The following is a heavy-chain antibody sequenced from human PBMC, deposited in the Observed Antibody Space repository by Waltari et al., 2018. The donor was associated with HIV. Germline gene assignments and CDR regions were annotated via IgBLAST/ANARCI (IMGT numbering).Heavy chain of an antibody. V-gene: IGHV1-69*13. Sequence: QVQLVQSGAEVKKPGSSVQVSCKASGGTFSNYAISWVRQAPGQGLEWMGGIIPILGSTNFAQNFQGRVTITADESTSTAYMELSSLRSEDTAVYYCASTVYRGDYYYYGMDVWGQGTTVTVSS. CDR3: ASTVYRGDYYYYGMDV. CDR1: GGTFSNYA. CDR2: IIPILGST. J-gene: IGHJ6*02. D-gene: IGHD4-17*01.